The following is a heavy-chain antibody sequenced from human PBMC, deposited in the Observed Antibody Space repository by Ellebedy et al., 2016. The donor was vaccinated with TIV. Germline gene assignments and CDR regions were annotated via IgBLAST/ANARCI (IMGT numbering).Heavy chain of an antibody. V-gene: IGHV3-13*01. J-gene: IGHJ4*02. CDR3: ARDQGWAVAGTTRFDY. CDR1: GFTFSSYD. CDR2: IGTAGDT. Sequence: PGGSLRLSCAASGFTFSSYDMHWVRQITGKGLEWVSAIGTAGDTHYSGSVKGRFTISRDNAKNSLYLQMSSLRAEDTAVYYCARDQGWAVAGTTRFDYWGQGTLVTVSS. D-gene: IGHD6-19*01.